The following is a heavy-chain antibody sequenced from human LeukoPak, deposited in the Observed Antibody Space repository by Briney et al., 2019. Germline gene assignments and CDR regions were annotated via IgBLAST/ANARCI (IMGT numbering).Heavy chain of an antibody. CDR3: ARDTGIGLAVAGTGLDY. J-gene: IGHJ4*02. CDR2: INPSGGST. V-gene: IGHV1-46*01. CDR1: GYTFTSYY. D-gene: IGHD6-19*01. Sequence: APVKVSCKASGYTFTSYYMHWVRQAPGQGLEWMGIINPSGGSTSYAQKFQGRVTMTRDTSTSTVYMELSSLRSEDTAVYYCARDTGIGLAVAGTGLDYWGQGTLVTVSS.